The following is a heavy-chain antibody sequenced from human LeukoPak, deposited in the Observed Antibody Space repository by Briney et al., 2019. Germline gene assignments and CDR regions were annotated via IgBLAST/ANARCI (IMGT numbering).Heavy chain of an antibody. D-gene: IGHD2-15*01. Sequence: GGSLRLSCVVSGFTFSSYSMNWVRQAPGKGLEWISYISSSSTTIYYADSVKGRFTISRDNSKNTLYLQMNSLGAEDTAVYYCAKGHRYCTSGNCNSAVDYWGQGTLVTVSS. J-gene: IGHJ4*02. V-gene: IGHV3-48*01. CDR1: GFTFSSYS. CDR3: AKGHRYCTSGNCNSAVDY. CDR2: ISSSSTTI.